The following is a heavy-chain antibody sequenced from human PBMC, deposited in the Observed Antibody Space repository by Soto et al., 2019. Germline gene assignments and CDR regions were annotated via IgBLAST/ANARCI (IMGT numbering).Heavy chain of an antibody. D-gene: IGHD3-3*01. J-gene: IGHJ6*02. V-gene: IGHV1-2*02. CDR2: INPNSGGT. CDR3: ARGAIFGVVDYYYYGMDV. CDR1: GYTFTGYY. Sequence: QVQLVQSGAEVKKPGASVKVSCKASGYTFTGYYMHWVRQAPGQGLEWMGWINPNSGGTSYAQKFQGRVTMTRDTSISTAYMELSRLRSDDTAVYYCARGAIFGVVDYYYYGMDVWGQGTTVTVSS.